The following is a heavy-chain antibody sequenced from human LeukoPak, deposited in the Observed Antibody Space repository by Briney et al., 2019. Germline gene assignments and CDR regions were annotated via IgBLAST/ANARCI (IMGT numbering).Heavy chain of an antibody. V-gene: IGHV3-66*01. J-gene: IGHJ6*02. CDR1: GFTVSSNY. CDR3: ARVPVYYYYGMDV. CDR2: IYSGGST. Sequence: GGSLRLSCAASGFTVSSNYMSWVRQAPGKGLEWVSVIYSGGSTYYADSVKGRFTISRDNSKNTLYLRMNSLRAEDTAVYYCARVPVYYYYGMDVWGQGTTVTVSS.